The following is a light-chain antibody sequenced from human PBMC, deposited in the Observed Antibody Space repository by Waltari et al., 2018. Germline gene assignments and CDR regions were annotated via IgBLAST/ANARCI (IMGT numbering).Light chain of an antibody. Sequence: EIVLTQSPGTLSLSPGERATLSCRASQSVSNNFLNWYQQKPGQAPRLLIHGASSRATGIPDRFSGSGSGTDFTLTISRLEPEDFAVYYCQQYDGVVITFGGGTKVEI. CDR3: QQYDGVVIT. V-gene: IGKV3-20*01. CDR2: GAS. CDR1: QSVSNNF. J-gene: IGKJ4*01.